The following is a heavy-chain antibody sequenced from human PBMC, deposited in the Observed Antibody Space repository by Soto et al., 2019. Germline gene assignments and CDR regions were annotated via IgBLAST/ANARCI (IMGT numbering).Heavy chain of an antibody. J-gene: IGHJ4*02. D-gene: IGHD2-15*01. CDR3: AQEEAASFEY. Sequence: EVQLLESGGGLIQPGGSLRLSCTASGFTFISYAMSWVRQAPGKGLEWVSGISGSGDDTYYADSVKGRFTISRDNSKNTLYLQMNSLRAEDTALYYCAQEEAASFEYWGQGTLVAVSS. CDR2: ISGSGDDT. V-gene: IGHV3-23*01. CDR1: GFTFISYA.